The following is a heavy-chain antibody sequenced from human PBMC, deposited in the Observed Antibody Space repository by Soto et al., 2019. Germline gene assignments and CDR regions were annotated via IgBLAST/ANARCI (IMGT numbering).Heavy chain of an antibody. CDR1: GGSISSTSYY. D-gene: IGHD6-13*01. J-gene: IGHJ6*02. Sequence: SETLSLTCTVSGGSISSTSYYWGWIRQPPGKGLEWIGSIYYSGSTYYNPSLKSRVTISVDTSKNQFSLKLSSVTAADTAMYYCAGLGKSYGSTYYFGMDVWGQGTTVTVSS. V-gene: IGHV4-39*01. CDR3: AGLGKSYGSTYYFGMDV. CDR2: IYYSGST.